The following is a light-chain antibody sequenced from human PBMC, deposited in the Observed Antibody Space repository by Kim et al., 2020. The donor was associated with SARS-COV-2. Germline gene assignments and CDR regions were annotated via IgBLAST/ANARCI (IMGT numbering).Light chain of an antibody. V-gene: IGKV3-11*01. Sequence: LSCPPGENAPPSSRASQTVTTYLSWYQQKPGQAPRLLIYDVSHRATGIPARFSGSGSGTDFTLTISILEPEDSAVYYCQQRGTWTFGQGTKVDIK. CDR1: QTVTTY. CDR3: QQRGTWT. J-gene: IGKJ1*01. CDR2: DVS.